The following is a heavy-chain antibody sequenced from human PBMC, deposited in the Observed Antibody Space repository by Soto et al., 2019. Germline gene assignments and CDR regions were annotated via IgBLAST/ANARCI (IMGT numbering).Heavy chain of an antibody. Sequence: GGSLRLSCAASGFTFSSYGMHWVRQAPGKGLEWVAVMSYDGSNKYYADSVKGRFTISRDNSKNTLYLQMNSLRAEDTAVYYCAKGSSSVYYYYYAIDVWGQGTTVTVSS. CDR2: MSYDGSNK. D-gene: IGHD6-6*01. CDR1: GFTFSSYG. V-gene: IGHV3-30*18. CDR3: AKGSSSVYYYYYAIDV. J-gene: IGHJ6*02.